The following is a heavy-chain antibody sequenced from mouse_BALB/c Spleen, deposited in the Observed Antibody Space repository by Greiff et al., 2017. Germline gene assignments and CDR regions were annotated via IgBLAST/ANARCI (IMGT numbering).Heavy chain of an antibody. V-gene: IGHV3-2*02. J-gene: IGHJ2*01. Sequence: EVQLQESGPGLVKPSQSLSLTCTVTGYSITSDYAWNWIRQFPGNKLEWMGYISYSGSTSYNPSLKSRISITRDTSKNQFFLQLNSVTTEDTATYYCARSVITTVLDYWGQGTTLTVSS. CDR2: ISYSGST. CDR1: GYSITSDYA. D-gene: IGHD1-1*01. CDR3: ARSVITTVLDY.